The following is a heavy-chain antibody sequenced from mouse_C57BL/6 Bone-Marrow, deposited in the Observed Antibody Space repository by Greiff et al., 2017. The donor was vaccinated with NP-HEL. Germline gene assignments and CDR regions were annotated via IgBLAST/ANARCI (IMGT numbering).Heavy chain of an antibody. CDR2: IDPETGGT. CDR3: TENYYGSSYWYFDV. V-gene: IGHV1-15*01. CDR1: GYTFTDYE. D-gene: IGHD1-1*01. J-gene: IGHJ1*03. Sequence: QVQLQQSGAELVRPGASVTLSCKASGYTFTDYEMHWVKQTPVHGLEWIGAIDPETGGTAYNQKFKGKAILTADKSSSTAYMELSSLTSEDSAVYYCTENYYGSSYWYFDVWGTGTTVTVSS.